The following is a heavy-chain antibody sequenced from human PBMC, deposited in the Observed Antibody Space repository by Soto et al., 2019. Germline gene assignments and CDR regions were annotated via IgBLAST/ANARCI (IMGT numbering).Heavy chain of an antibody. Sequence: GSLRLSCTSSDFTFGDYAMSWVRQAPGKGLDWVGFIRSKAYGGTTEYAASVKGRFTISRDDSKSIAYLQMNSLKTGDTAVYYCTRVAYVVVVADDTGGFDYWGQGTLVTVSS. D-gene: IGHD2-15*01. CDR2: IRSKAYGGTT. CDR1: DFTFGDYA. J-gene: IGHJ4*02. CDR3: TRVAYVVVVADDTGGFDY. V-gene: IGHV3-49*04.